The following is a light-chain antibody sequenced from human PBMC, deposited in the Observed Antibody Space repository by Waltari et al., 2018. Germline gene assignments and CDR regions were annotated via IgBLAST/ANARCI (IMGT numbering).Light chain of an antibody. J-gene: IGKJ1*01. CDR2: AAS. CDR1: QRVSGY. CDR3: QQTYSNFRT. V-gene: IGKV1-39*01. Sequence: DIQMTQSPSSLPASVGDSVPITCRTSQRVSGYLNWYQQKPGQAPKLLIYAASSLQSGVPSRFSGSGFGTDFTLTINGLQHEDFAVYYCQQTYSNFRTFGQGTKVDVK.